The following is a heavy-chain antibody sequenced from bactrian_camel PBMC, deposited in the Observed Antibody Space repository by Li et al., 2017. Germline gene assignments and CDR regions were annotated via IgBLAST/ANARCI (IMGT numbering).Heavy chain of an antibody. Sequence: HVQLVESGGGSVAAGGSLKLTCLGSRTYCDMRMSWYRQAPGKEREFVAAFASDGSTQYAASIKGRFTISKDNAKNTLYLQMNSLKPEDTATYYCAAVPSYGGNRCDTVLSEFNYLGQGTQVTVS. CDR3: AAVPSYGGNRCDTVLSEFNY. V-gene: IGHV3S55*01. D-gene: IGHD6*01. CDR2: FASDGST. J-gene: IGHJ4*01. CDR1: RTYCDMR.